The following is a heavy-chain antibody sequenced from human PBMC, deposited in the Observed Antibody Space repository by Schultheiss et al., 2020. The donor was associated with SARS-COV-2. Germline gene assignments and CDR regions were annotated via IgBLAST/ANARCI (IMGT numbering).Heavy chain of an antibody. CDR3: AKSGGGSYSDFDY. CDR2: ICYDGKSK. V-gene: IGHV3-30*02. D-gene: IGHD1-26*01. Sequence: GGSLRLSCAASGFTFSSYSMNWVRQAPGKGLEWVALICYDGKSKLYADSVKGRFTISRDNSKNTLYLQMNSLRAEDTAVYYCAKSGGGSYSDFDYWGQGTLVTVSS. CDR1: GFTFSSYS. J-gene: IGHJ4*02.